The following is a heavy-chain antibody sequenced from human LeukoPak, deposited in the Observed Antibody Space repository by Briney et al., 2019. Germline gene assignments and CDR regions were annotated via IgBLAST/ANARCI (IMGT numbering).Heavy chain of an antibody. J-gene: IGHJ4*02. Sequence: GSLRLSCAASGFTFSSYAMSWVRQAPGKGLEWVSAISGSGGNTYYADSVKGRFTMSRDNSKNTLYLQMNSLRAEDTAVYYCARVRVTVTTLDYWGQGALVTVSS. V-gene: IGHV3-23*01. CDR2: ISGSGGNT. CDR3: ARVRVTVTTLDY. D-gene: IGHD4-17*01. CDR1: GFTFSSYA.